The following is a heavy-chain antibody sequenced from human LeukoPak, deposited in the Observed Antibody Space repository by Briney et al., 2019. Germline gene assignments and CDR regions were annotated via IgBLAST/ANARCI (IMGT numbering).Heavy chain of an antibody. Sequence: SETLSLTCTVSGGSISSSSYYWGWIRQPPGKGLEWIGYIYYSGSTYYNPSLKSRVTISVDTSKNQFSLKLSSVTAADTAVYYCSRHISCGGTRVSDCWGEGTLLT. CDR2: IYYSGST. J-gene: IGHJ1*01. CDR3: SRHISCGGTRVSDC. CDR1: GGSISSSSYY. D-gene: IGHD4-23*01. V-gene: IGHV4-39*01.